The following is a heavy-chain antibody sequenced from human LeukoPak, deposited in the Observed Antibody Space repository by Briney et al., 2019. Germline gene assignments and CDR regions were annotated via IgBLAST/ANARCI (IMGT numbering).Heavy chain of an antibody. CDR3: ASTYYYGSGSYPDYYYYYYMDV. Sequence: SETLSLTCAVYGGSSRGYYWSWIRQPPGKGLEWIGDINHSGNTNYNASLKSRVTISVDTSKNQFSLKLSSVTAADTAVYYCASTYYYGSGSYPDYYYYYYMDVWGKGTTVTVSS. V-gene: IGHV4-34*01. J-gene: IGHJ6*03. CDR1: GGSSRGYY. CDR2: INHSGNT. D-gene: IGHD3-10*01.